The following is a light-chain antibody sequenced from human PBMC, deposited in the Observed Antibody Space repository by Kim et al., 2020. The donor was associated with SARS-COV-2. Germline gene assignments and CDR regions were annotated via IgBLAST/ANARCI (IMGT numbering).Light chain of an antibody. CDR3: QSYDSTNQVV. V-gene: IGLV6-57*02. J-gene: IGLJ2*01. CDR2: EDN. CDR1: GGGIVGSY. Sequence: KPVIIPCPGSGGGIVGSYVHGSQQRPGRAPATVIYEDNRRPSGVPDRFSGSIDSSSNSASLTISGLQTEDEADYYCQSYDSTNQVVFGGGTQLTVL.